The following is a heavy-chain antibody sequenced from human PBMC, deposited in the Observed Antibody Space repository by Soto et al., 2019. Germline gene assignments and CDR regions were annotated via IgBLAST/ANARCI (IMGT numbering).Heavy chain of an antibody. CDR1: GGSISSYY. D-gene: IGHD4-17*01. Sequence: QVQLQESGPGLVKPSETLSLTCTVSGGSISSYYWPWIRQPPGKRLEWIGYVYYSGSTNYNPSLKSRVTISVDMSKNQFSLKLSSVTAADTALYYCARDTVTTSDDAFDIWGQGTMVTVSS. CDR3: ARDTVTTSDDAFDI. V-gene: IGHV4-59*01. J-gene: IGHJ3*02. CDR2: VYYSGST.